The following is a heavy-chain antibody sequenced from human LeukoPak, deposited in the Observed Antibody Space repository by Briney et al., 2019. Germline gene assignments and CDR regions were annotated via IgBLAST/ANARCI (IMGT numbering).Heavy chain of an antibody. CDR3: ARDSNAAYYDFWSGYSPYNWFDP. CDR1: GGSISSSSYY. CDR2: IYYSGST. Sequence: SETLSLTCTVSGGSISSSSYYWGWIRQPPGTGLEWIGSIYYSGSTYYNPSLKSRVTISVDTSKNQFSLKLSSVTAADTAVYYCARDSNAAYYDFWSGYSPYNWFDPWGQGTLVTVSS. V-gene: IGHV4-39*07. D-gene: IGHD3-3*01. J-gene: IGHJ5*02.